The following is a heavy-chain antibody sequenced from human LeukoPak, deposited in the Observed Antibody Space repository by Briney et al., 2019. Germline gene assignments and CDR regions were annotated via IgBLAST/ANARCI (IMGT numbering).Heavy chain of an antibody. J-gene: IGHJ6*03. Sequence: GGSLRLSCAASGFTFSSYAMSWVRQAPGKGLEWVSAISGSGGSTYYADSVKGRFTISRDNSKNTLYLQINSLRAEDTAVYYCARIGYSSGWYYYVDVWGKGTTVTVSS. CDR1: GFTFSSYA. V-gene: IGHV3-23*01. CDR3: ARIGYSSGWYYYVDV. CDR2: ISGSGGST. D-gene: IGHD6-19*01.